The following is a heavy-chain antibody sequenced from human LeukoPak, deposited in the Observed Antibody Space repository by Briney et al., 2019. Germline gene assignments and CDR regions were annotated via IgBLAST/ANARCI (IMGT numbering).Heavy chain of an antibody. V-gene: IGHV3-30-3*01. CDR3: ARDLTSYRGYSGYGPSGY. D-gene: IGHD5-12*01. CDR2: ISYDGSNK. CDR1: GFTFSSYA. Sequence: PGGSLGLSCAASGFTFSSYAMHWVRQAPGKGLEWVAVISYDGSNKYYADSVKGRFTISRDNSKNTLYLQMNSLRAEDTAVYYCARDLTSYRGYSGYGPSGYWGQGTLVTVSS. J-gene: IGHJ4*02.